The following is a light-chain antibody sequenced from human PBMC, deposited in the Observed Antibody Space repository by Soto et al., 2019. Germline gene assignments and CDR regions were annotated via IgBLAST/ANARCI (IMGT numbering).Light chain of an antibody. CDR2: EVS. CDR1: SSDVGGYHY. J-gene: IGLJ1*01. CDR3: SSYTSSSTLEV. Sequence: QSALTQPASVSGSPGQSITISCTGTSSDVGGYHYVSWYQQHPGKAPKLMIYEVSNRPSGVSNRFSGSKSGNTASLTSSGLQAEDEAEYYCSSYTSSSTLEVFGTGTKLTVL. V-gene: IGLV2-14*01.